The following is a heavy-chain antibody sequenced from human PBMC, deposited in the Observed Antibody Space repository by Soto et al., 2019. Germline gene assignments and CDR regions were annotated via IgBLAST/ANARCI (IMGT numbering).Heavy chain of an antibody. Sequence: LRLSCAASGLTFSSYAMHWVRQAPGKGLEWVAVISYDGSNKYYADSVKGRFTISRDNSKNTLYLQMNSLRAGDTAVYYCARGNFRRGYSYGSGLDYWGQGNLVTVSS. D-gene: IGHD5-18*01. CDR3: ARGNFRRGYSYGSGLDY. CDR2: ISYDGSNK. CDR1: GLTFSSYA. V-gene: IGHV3-30-3*01. J-gene: IGHJ4*02.